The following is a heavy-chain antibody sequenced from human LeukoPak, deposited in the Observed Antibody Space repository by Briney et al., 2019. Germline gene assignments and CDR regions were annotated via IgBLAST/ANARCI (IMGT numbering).Heavy chain of an antibody. J-gene: IGHJ1*01. D-gene: IGHD6-6*01. V-gene: IGHV4-59*01. CDR1: GGSISTYY. CDR2: IYHSGST. CDR3: ARGGAARLHFQN. Sequence: ASETLSLTCTVSGGSISTYYWNWIRQPPGKGLEWIGYIYHSGSTNYNPSLQSRVTISVDTSKNQFSLNLNSVTAADTAVYYCARGGAARLHFQNWGQGTLVTVSS.